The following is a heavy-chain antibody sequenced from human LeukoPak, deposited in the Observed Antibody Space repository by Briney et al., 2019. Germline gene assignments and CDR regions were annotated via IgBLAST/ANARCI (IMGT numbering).Heavy chain of an antibody. CDR3: ARGDIVVVPAPYYMDV. CDR1: GFTFSDFY. V-gene: IGHV3-11*04. D-gene: IGHD2-2*01. J-gene: IGHJ6*03. CDR2: ISSSGSSI. Sequence: GGSLRLSCAASGFTFSDFYMSWIRQAPGKGLEWVSYISSSGSSIYYADSVKGRFTISRDNAKSSLYLQMNSLRAEDTAVYYCARGDIVVVPAPYYMDVWGKGTTVTVSS.